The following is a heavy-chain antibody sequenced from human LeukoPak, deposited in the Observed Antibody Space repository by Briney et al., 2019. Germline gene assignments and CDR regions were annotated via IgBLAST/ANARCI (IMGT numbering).Heavy chain of an antibody. J-gene: IGHJ5*02. CDR2: IYYSGST. D-gene: IGHD3-10*01. Sequence: SETLSLTCTVSGGSISSYYWSWIRQPPGKGLEWIGYIYYSGSTNYNPSLKSRVTISVDTSKNQFSLKLSSVTAADTAVYYCARHPMVRGVITAWFDPWGQGTLVTVSS. CDR3: ARHPMVRGVITAWFDP. CDR1: GGSISSYY. V-gene: IGHV4-59*08.